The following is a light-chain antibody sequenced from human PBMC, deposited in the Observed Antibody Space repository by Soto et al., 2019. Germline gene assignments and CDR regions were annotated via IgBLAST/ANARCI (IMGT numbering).Light chain of an antibody. CDR2: DAS. J-gene: IGKJ1*01. CDR3: QQYNSYSPWT. Sequence: DVQMTQSPSSVSASVGDRVTITFRASQSISSWLVWYQQKTGKAPKLLIYDASSLESGGPSRFSGSGAGTEFTLTISSMQPDDFATYYCQQYNSYSPWTFGQGTKVDIK. CDR1: QSISSW. V-gene: IGKV1-5*01.